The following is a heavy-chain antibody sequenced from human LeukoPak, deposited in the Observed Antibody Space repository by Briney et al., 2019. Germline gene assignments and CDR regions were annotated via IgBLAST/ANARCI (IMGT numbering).Heavy chain of an antibody. CDR1: GFTFSDYA. Sequence: GGSLRLSCAASGFTFSDYAMNWVRQAPGKGLYWVSRSDGSSATFADSVRGRFTVSRDNAKNTLYLQMNSLRAEDTAVYYCARDDYNRLWGQGTLVTVSS. V-gene: IGHV3-74*01. D-gene: IGHD4-11*01. J-gene: IGHJ4*02. CDR3: ARDDYNRL. CDR2: SDGSSA.